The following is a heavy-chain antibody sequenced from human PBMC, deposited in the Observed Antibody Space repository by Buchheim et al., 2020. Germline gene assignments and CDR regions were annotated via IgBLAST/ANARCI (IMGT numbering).Heavy chain of an antibody. D-gene: IGHD1-26*01. CDR1: GYTFTGYY. J-gene: IGHJ5*02. Sequence: QVQLVQSGAEVKKPGASVKVSCKASGYTFTGYYMHWVRQAPGQGLEWMGWINPNSGGTNYAQKIPGRVTMTRDTSISTAYMELSRLRSDDTAVYYCARGREAWELVGLVWFDPWGQGTL. CDR2: INPNSGGT. CDR3: ARGREAWELVGLVWFDP. V-gene: IGHV1-2*02.